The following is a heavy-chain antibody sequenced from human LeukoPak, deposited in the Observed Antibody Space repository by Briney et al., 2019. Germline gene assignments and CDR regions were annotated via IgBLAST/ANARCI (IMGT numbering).Heavy chain of an antibody. Sequence: ASVKVSCKSSGYTLTSFHINWVRQPAGQGLEWMGCMNRNSGDSGYVEKFQGRATMTRDTSITTAYMELSSLRSEDTAVYYCTRSGFGGGVHFDYWGQGTPVTVSS. V-gene: IGHV1-8*02. D-gene: IGHD3-16*01. CDR3: TRSGFGGGVHFDY. CDR2: MNRNSGDS. CDR1: GYTLTSFH. J-gene: IGHJ4*02.